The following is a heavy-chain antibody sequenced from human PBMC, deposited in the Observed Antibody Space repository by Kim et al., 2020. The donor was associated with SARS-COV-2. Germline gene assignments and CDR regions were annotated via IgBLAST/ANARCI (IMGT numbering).Heavy chain of an antibody. V-gene: IGHV3-30*18. D-gene: IGHD3-3*01. CDR1: GFTFSSYG. Sequence: GGSLRLSCAASGFTFSSYGMHWVRQAPGKGLEWVAVISYDGSNKYYADSVKGRFTISRDNSKNTLYLQMNSLRAEDTAVYYCAKDRRITIFGVPTALDYWGQGTLVTVSS. J-gene: IGHJ4*02. CDR2: ISYDGSNK. CDR3: AKDRRITIFGVPTALDY.